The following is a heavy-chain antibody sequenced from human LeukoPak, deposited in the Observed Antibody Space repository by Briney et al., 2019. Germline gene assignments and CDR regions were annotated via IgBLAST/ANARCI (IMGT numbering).Heavy chain of an antibody. V-gene: IGHV4-59*08. CDR2: IYYSGST. CDR3: ARHHYGSGSFYSPVDY. D-gene: IGHD3-10*01. J-gene: IGHJ4*02. Sequence: SQTRSLTCTVSGGSITSNYWSWIRQPPGKRLEWIGYIYYSGSTNYNPTLKSRVTISLDTSKNQFSLKLSSVTAADTAVYYCARHHYGSGSFYSPVDYWGQGTLVTVSS. CDR1: GGSITSNY.